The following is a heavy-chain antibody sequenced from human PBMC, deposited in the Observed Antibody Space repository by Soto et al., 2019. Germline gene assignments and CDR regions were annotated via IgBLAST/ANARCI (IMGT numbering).Heavy chain of an antibody. CDR3: ARDYSSYDPFDY. D-gene: IGHD2-2*01. CDR2: ISSSSSTI. V-gene: IGHV3-48*01. Sequence: GGSLRLSCAASGVTFSSYSMNWVRRAPGKGLEWVSYISSSSSTIYYADSVKGRFTISRDNAKNSLYLQMNSLRAEGTAVYYCARDYSSYDPFDYWGQGTLVTVSP. CDR1: GVTFSSYS. J-gene: IGHJ4*02.